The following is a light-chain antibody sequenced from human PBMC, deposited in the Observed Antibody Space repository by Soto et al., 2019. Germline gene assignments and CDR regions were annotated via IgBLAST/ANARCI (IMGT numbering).Light chain of an antibody. CDR2: KAS. CDR3: QQYHIYST. Sequence: DIQMTQSPSTLSASVGDRVTITCRASENINTWLAWYQQKLGKVPRLLIYKASNLESGVPSRFSGSGSGTKFTPTILSLQRDNCATYYCQQYHIYSTFGQGTKVEIK. CDR1: ENINTW. V-gene: IGKV1-5*03. J-gene: IGKJ1*01.